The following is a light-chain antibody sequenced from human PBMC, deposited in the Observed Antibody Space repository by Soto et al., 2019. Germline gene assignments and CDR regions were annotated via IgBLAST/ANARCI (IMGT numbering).Light chain of an antibody. V-gene: IGKV3-11*01. CDR3: QQRSNWPYT. CDR1: QSVSSH. J-gene: IGKJ2*01. CDR2: VAS. Sequence: EIVLTQSTATLSLSPGERATLSCRASQSVSSHLDWYQQKPGQAPRLLIYVASNRATGIPARFSGSGSGTDFTLTISSLEPEDFAVYYCQQRSNWPYTFGQGTKLEIK.